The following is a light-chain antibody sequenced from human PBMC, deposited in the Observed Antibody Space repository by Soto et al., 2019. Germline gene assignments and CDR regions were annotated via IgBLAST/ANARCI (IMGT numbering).Light chain of an antibody. Sequence: QSVLAQPASVSGSPGQSITISCTGTSSDVGGYNYVAWYQQHPGKAPKLIIYEVTNRPSGVSYRFSASKSGNTASLTISGLQSEDEADYYCISYTGKSASYVFGTGTKLTVL. V-gene: IGLV2-14*01. CDR3: ISYTGKSASYV. J-gene: IGLJ1*01. CDR2: EVT. CDR1: SSDVGGYNY.